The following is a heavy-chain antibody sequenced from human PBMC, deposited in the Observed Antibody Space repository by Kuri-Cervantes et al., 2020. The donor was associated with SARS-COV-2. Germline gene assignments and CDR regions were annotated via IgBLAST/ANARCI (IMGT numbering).Heavy chain of an antibody. Sequence: ASVKVSCKASGYIFTTHGISWVRQAPGQGLEWMGWISAYNGNTNYAQKLQGRVAMTTDTSTSTAYMELRSLRSDDTAVYYCARERILWFGEPTHFGYWGQGTLVTVSS. CDR1: GYIFTTHG. CDR3: ARERILWFGEPTHFGY. J-gene: IGHJ4*02. D-gene: IGHD3-10*01. V-gene: IGHV1-18*01. CDR2: ISAYNGNT.